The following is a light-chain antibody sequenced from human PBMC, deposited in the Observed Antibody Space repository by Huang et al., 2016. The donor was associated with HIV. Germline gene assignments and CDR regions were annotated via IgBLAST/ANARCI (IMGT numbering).Light chain of an antibody. Sequence: AIQMTQSPSSLSASVGDRVTITCRASQGMTDDLAWYQPKPGKAPNLLISGASTFRSGVPARFSGSGSGTDFTLTISSLQPEDYATYYCLQDHNYPRTFGQGTKVEI. J-gene: IGKJ1*01. CDR2: GAS. CDR3: LQDHNYPRT. V-gene: IGKV1-6*01. CDR1: QGMTDD.